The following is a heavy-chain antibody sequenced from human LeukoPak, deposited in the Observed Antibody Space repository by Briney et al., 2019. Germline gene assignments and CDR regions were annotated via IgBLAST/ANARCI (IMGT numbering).Heavy chain of an antibody. J-gene: IGHJ6*02. CDR3: ARVEPYGDYYYYYGMDV. CDR2: IIPILGIA. Sequence: SVKVSCKASGGTFSSYAISWERQAPGQGLEWMGRIIPILGIANYAQKFQGRVTITADKSTSTAYMELSSLRSEDTAVYYCARVEPYGDYYYYYGMDVWGQGTTVTVSS. D-gene: IGHD4-17*01. CDR1: GGTFSSYA. V-gene: IGHV1-69*04.